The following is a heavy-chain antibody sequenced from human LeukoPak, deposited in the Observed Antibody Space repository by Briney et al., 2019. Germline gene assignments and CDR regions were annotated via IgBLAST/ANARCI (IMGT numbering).Heavy chain of an antibody. CDR3: AKAARGNDFDY. CDR2: IWYGGSNK. D-gene: IGHD4-23*01. V-gene: IGHV3-33*06. Sequence: GRSLRLSCAASGFTFSSYGMHWVRQAPGKGQEWVAVIWYGGSNKYYADSVKGRFTISRDNSKNTLYLQMNSLRAEDTAVYYCAKAARGNDFDYWGQGTLVTVSS. CDR1: GFTFSSYG. J-gene: IGHJ4*02.